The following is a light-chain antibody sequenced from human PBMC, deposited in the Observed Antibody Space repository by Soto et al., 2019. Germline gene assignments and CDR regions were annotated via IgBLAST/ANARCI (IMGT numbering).Light chain of an antibody. CDR3: QQSYSSPQT. J-gene: IGKJ1*01. V-gene: IGKV1-39*01. CDR2: GAS. CDR1: QSINRF. Sequence: DIQMTQSPSSLSASVGDRVSITCRAGQSINRFLNWYQQEPGKAPKLLIYGASNLQSGVPSRFSGSRSGTDFTLTISSLQPEDFATYFCQQSYSSPQTFGQGTKVETK.